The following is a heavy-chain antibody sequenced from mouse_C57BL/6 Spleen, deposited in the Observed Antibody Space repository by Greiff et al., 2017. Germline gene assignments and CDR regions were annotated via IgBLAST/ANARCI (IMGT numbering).Heavy chain of an antibody. J-gene: IGHJ4*01. CDR2: IYPGSGST. CDR1: GYTFTSYW. Sequence: QVQLQQPGAELVKPGASVKMSCKASGYTFTSYWITWVKQRPGQGLEWIGDIYPGSGSTNYNEKFKSKATLTVDTSSSTAYMQLSSLTSDDSAVYYCARKDYSNYYAMDYWGQGTSVTVSS. V-gene: IGHV1-55*01. CDR3: ARKDYSNYYAMDY. D-gene: IGHD2-5*01.